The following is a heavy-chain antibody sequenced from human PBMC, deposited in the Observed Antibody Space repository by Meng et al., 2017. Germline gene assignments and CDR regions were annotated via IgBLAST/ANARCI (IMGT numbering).Heavy chain of an antibody. CDR1: GGSVSSGSYY. V-gene: IGHV4-61*01. Sequence: SETLSLTCTVSGGSVSSGSYYWSWIRQPPGKGLEWIGYIYYSGSTNYNPSLKSRVTISVDTSKNQFSLKLSSVTAADTAVYYCAREKVYDSSGFGLEYFDYWGQGTLVTVSS. CDR2: IYYSGST. D-gene: IGHD3-22*01. CDR3: AREKVYDSSGFGLEYFDY. J-gene: IGHJ4*02.